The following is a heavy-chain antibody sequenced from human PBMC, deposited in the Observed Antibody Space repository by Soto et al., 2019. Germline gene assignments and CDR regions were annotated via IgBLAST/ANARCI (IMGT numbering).Heavy chain of an antibody. CDR1: GYTFTGYY. CDR2: INANSGGT. V-gene: IGHV1-2*04. Sequence: SCKASGYTFTGYYMHWVRQAPGQGLEWMGWINANSGGTNYAQKFQGWVTMTKNTLYLQMNSLRAEDTAVYYCARDFYRSGTKDFDYWGQGTLVTVSS. CDR3: ARDFYRSGTKDFDY. J-gene: IGHJ4*02. D-gene: IGHD3-16*02.